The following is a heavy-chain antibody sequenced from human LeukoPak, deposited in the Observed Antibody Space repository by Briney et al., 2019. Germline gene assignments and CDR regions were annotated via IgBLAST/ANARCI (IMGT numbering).Heavy chain of an antibody. J-gene: IGHJ4*02. CDR3: AKVAHYYGSGSYYEYYFDY. V-gene: IGHV3-23*01. CDR2: ISASGGST. CDR1: GFTFSSYA. Sequence: GGSLRLSCAASGFTFSSYAMSWVRQAPGKGLEWVSAISASGGSTYYADSVKGRFTISRDNSKNTLYLQMISLRAEDTAVYYCAKVAHYYGSGSYYEYYFDYWGQGTLATVSS. D-gene: IGHD3-10*01.